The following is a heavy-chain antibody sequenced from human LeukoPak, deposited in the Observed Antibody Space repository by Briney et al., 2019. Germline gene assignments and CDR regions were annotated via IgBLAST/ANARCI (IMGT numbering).Heavy chain of an antibody. D-gene: IGHD2-8*01. V-gene: IGHV3-30*18. CDR1: GFTFSNYG. J-gene: IGHJ4*02. Sequence: GGSLRLSCAASGFTFSNYGMHWVRQAPGKGLEWVAVISYDGSNKYYADSVKGRFTISRDNSKNTLYLQMNSLRAEDTAVYYCAKDARPYCTNGVCPGYYFDYWGQGTLVTVSS. CDR2: ISYDGSNK. CDR3: AKDARPYCTNGVCPGYYFDY.